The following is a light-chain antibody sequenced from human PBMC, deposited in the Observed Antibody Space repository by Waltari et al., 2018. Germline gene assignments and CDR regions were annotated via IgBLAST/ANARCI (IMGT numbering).Light chain of an antibody. CDR2: YRSDSSN. CDR3: MILHNNAVV. Sequence: AVLTQPASLSASPGASPSLSVTLRSDINVATYKIFGYQPRPGIPPQCLVKYRSDSSNERGSGVPSRFSGSRDTSANAGILLISGLQSEDEADYYCMILHNNAVVFGGGTTLTVL. V-gene: IGLV5-45*01. CDR1: SDINVATYK. J-gene: IGLJ3*02.